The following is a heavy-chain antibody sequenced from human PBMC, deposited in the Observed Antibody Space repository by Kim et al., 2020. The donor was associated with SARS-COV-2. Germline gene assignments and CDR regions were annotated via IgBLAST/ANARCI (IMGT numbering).Heavy chain of an antibody. CDR3: ARGVSYFGGAFDI. J-gene: IGHJ3*02. V-gene: IGHV4-59*09. D-gene: IGHD1-26*01. Sequence: SNPLPKRRVTKSVDTSKNPSSLKLSSVTAADTAVYYCARGVSYFGGAFDIWGQGTMVTVSS.